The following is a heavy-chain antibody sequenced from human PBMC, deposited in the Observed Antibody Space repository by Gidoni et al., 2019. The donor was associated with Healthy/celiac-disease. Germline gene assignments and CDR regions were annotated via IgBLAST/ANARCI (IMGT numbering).Heavy chain of an antibody. Sequence: EVQLVESGGGLVKPGGSLRLSCAASGFTFRNAWMSWVRQAPGKGLEWVGRIKSKTDGGTTDYAAPVKGRFTISRDDSKNTLYLQMNSLKTEDTAVYYCTTAYYYGSGGDYYYYYGMDVWGQGTTVTVSS. CDR1: GFTFRNAW. V-gene: IGHV3-15*01. CDR2: IKSKTDGGTT. D-gene: IGHD3-10*01. CDR3: TTAYYYGSGGDYYYYYGMDV. J-gene: IGHJ6*02.